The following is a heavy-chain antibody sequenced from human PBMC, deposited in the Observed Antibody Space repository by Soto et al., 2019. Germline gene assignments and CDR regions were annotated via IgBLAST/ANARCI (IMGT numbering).Heavy chain of an antibody. D-gene: IGHD1-26*01. J-gene: IGHJ4*02. V-gene: IGHV3-7*04. CDR2: INQDGSEK. CDR1: ESTVSRDW. CDR3: AGGVGDAF. Sequence: EVHLVESGGGLVQTGGSLRLSCAVFESTVSRDWMNWVRQAPGKGLEWVAHINQDGSEKYYVDSVKGRFTISRDNAKKSLYLQMYSLRPADTAMYYFAGGVGDAFWGQGTLVTVSS.